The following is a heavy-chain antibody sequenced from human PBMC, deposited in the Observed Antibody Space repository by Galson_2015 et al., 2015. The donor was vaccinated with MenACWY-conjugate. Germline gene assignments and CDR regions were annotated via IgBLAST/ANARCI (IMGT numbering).Heavy chain of an antibody. CDR3: ARDPLGPKTLYDY. D-gene: IGHD2-15*01. CDR2: IKQDGSEK. Sequence: SLRLSCAASGFTFSSYWMSWVRQAPGKGLEWVANIKQDGSEKYYVDSVKGRFTISRDNAKNSLYLQMNSLRAEDTAVYYCARDPLGPKTLYDYWGQGTLVTVSS. V-gene: IGHV3-7*03. CDR1: GFTFSSYW. J-gene: IGHJ4*02.